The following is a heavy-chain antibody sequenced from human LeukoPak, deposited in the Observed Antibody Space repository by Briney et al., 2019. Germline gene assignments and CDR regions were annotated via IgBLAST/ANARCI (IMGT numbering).Heavy chain of an antibody. D-gene: IGHD1-20*01. CDR1: EFTFSAYG. Sequence: GGSLRLSCVPSEFTFSAYGVSWVREAPGGGVEWVSSISGNGSSIHYKDSVRGRFPISRDNSGNSIYLQMNSLRAEDTAVYYCARFVANWNPGGMDVWGQGTTVIVSS. CDR3: ARFVANWNPGGMDV. J-gene: IGHJ6*02. V-gene: IGHV3-21*01. CDR2: ISGNGSSI.